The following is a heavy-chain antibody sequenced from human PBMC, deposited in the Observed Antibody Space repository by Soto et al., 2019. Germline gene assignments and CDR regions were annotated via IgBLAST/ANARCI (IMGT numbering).Heavy chain of an antibody. CDR3: ARDLSPSTFDRHGSGSYSYYYYMDV. J-gene: IGHJ6*03. Sequence: ASVKVSCKASGYTFTSYGISWVRQAPGQGLKWMGWISAYNGNTNYAQKLQGRVTMTTDTSTSTAYMELRSLRSDDTAVYYCARDLSPSTFDRHGSGSYSYYYYMDVWGKGTTVTVSS. CDR2: ISAYNGNT. D-gene: IGHD3-10*01. CDR1: GYTFTSYG. V-gene: IGHV1-18*01.